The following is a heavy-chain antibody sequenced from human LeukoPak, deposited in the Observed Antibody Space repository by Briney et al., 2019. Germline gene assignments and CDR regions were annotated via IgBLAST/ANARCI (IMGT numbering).Heavy chain of an antibody. J-gene: IGHJ4*02. CDR3: ARIGYCSSTSCHFLDY. CDR2: INPNTGDT. Sequence: ASVKVSCKASGYTFTGYYMHWVRQAPGQGLEWMGWINPNTGDTDYAQKFQGRVTMTRDTSTNTAYMELSRLRSDDTAVYYCARIGYCSSTSCHFLDYWGQGTLVTVSS. V-gene: IGHV1-2*02. CDR1: GYTFTGYY. D-gene: IGHD2-2*01.